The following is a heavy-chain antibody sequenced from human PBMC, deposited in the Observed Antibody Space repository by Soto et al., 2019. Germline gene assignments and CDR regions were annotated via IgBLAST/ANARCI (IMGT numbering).Heavy chain of an antibody. CDR1: GFTFNRYA. Sequence: LRLSCAASGFTFNRYAFHWVRQAPGKGLEWVSAISGGVDSTFYADSVKGRFTISRDNSKNIQYLQMNNLRAEDTAIYYCAVGRVAATPYHYYSGMDVWGQGTTVTVSS. V-gene: IGHV3-23*01. D-gene: IGHD6-13*01. CDR2: ISGGVDST. CDR3: AVGRVAATPYHYYSGMDV. J-gene: IGHJ6*02.